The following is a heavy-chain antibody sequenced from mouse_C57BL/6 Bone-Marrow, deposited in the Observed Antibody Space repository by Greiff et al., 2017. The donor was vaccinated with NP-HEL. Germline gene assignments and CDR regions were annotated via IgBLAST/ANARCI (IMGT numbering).Heavy chain of an antibody. Sequence: VQLQQSGAELARPGASVKLSCKASGYTFTSYGISWVKQRTGQGLEWIGEIYPRSGNTYYNEKFKGKATLTADKSSSTAYMELRSLTSEDSAVYFCARPRRFDYWGQGTTLPVSS. V-gene: IGHV1-81*01. CDR1: GYTFTSYG. CDR3: ARPRRFDY. J-gene: IGHJ2*01. CDR2: IYPRSGNT.